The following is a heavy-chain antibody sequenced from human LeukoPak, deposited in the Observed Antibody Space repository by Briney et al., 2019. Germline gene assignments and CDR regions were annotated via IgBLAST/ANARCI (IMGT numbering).Heavy chain of an antibody. V-gene: IGHV3-23*01. CDR3: ARVWFRFGGYDSVLDR. D-gene: IGHD5-12*01. CDR2: ISGSGGST. CDR1: GFTFSSYA. J-gene: IGHJ5*02. Sequence: GGSLRLSCAASGFTFSSYAMSWVRQAPGKGLEWVSAISGSGGSTYYADSVKGRFTISRDNSKNTLYLQMNSLRAEDTAVYYCARVWFRFGGYDSVLDRWGQGTLVAVSS.